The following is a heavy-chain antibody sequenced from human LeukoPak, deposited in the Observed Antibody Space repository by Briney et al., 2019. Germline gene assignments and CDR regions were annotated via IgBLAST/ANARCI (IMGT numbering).Heavy chain of an antibody. CDR1: LYTLPTHG. CDR3: AIYGYFDL. V-gene: IGHV1-18*01. Sequence: ASVKVSRKASLYTLPTHGITWVRQAPGQGLEWMGWISAHNGNTNYAQSLQGRVTVTTDTYTNTAYMELRSLRSDDTAVYYGAIYGYFDLWGRGTLVTVSS. CDR2: ISAHNGNT. J-gene: IGHJ2*01.